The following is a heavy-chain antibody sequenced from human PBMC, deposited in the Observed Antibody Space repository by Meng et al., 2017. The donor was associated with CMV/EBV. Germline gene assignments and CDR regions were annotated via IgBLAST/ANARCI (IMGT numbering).Heavy chain of an antibody. CDR3: ARSSSWYFQTDYYYYGMDV. CDR1: GFTFSSYS. J-gene: IGHJ6*02. D-gene: IGHD6-13*01. V-gene: IGHV3-13*01. CDR2: IGTPGDT. Sequence: GESLKISCAASGFTFSSYSMNWVRQATGKGLEWVSAIGTPGDTYYPGSVKGRFTISRENAKNSLYLQMNSLRAEDTAVYYCARSSSWYFQTDYYYYGMDVWGQGTTVTVSS.